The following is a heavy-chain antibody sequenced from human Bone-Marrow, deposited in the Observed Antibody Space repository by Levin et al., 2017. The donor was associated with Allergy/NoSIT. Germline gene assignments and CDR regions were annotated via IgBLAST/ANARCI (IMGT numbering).Heavy chain of an antibody. CDR3: ARLAYCGVDCYAFDY. CDR2: IFHSGTT. D-gene: IGHD2-21*02. V-gene: IGHV4-34*12. CDR1: GGSFSDYY. J-gene: IGHJ4*02. Sequence: GSLRLSCAVYGGSFSDYYWSWIRQTPGEGLEWIGQIFHSGTTIFNPSLKSRVTISVDTSKNQFSLKLRSLTAADTAVYYCARLAYCGVDCYAFDYWGQGALVTVSS.